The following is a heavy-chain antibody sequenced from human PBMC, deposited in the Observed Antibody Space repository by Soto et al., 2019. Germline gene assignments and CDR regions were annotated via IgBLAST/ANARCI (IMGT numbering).Heavy chain of an antibody. CDR3: ARDPTYSTNGMVVPAKAGMDV. J-gene: IGHJ6*02. V-gene: IGHV1-69*12. Sequence: QLQLVKSGAEVTKPGSSVKVSCKASGGTFSSYAFSWVRQAPGQGLEWMGGIIPIFGRANYAQKFQGRVTITADESTSTGYMELSSLRPEDTAVYYCARDPTYSTNGMVVPAKAGMDVWGQGTTVNVS. D-gene: IGHD2-15*01. CDR2: IIPIFGRA. CDR1: GGTFSSYA.